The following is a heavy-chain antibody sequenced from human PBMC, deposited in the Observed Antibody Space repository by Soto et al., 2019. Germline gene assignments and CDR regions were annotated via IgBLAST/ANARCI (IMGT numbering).Heavy chain of an antibody. CDR1: GFTFSNYG. CDR3: ARDYSRYYGMDV. J-gene: IGHJ6*02. D-gene: IGHD2-15*01. CDR2: IWYAGSNK. Sequence: QVQLVESAGGVVQPGGSLRLSCAAYGFTFSNYGMHWVRQAPGMGLESVAVIWYAGSNKYYADSVKGRFTISRDNSKNTMYLQVNSLRAEDTAVYYCARDYSRYYGMDVWGQGTTVTVSS. V-gene: IGHV3-33*01.